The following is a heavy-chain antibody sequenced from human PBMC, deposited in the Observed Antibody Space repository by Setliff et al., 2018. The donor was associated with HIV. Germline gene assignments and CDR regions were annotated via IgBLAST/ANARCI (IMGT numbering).Heavy chain of an antibody. D-gene: IGHD6-19*01. Sequence: SETLSLTCSVSGGSMRSNIYYWGWIRLSPTKGLEWIGSIHLSDTYYNPPLKSRVTISVDTSKDQFSLKLTSLTAADTAVYYCARSSMAGFDCWGQGKLVTVSS. CDR2: IHLSDT. CDR3: ARSSMAGFDC. J-gene: IGHJ4*02. CDR1: GGSMRSNIYY. V-gene: IGHV4-39*07.